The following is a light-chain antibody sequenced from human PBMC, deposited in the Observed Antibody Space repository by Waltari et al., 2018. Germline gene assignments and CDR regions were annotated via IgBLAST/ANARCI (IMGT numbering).Light chain of an antibody. CDR1: QSISSW. V-gene: IGKV1-5*01. CDR3: QQYNSYLYT. J-gene: IGKJ2*01. CDR2: DAS. Sequence: DIQMTQSPSTLSASVGDRVTITCRASQSISSWLAWYQQKPVKAPKLLIYDASSLESGDPSRFSGSGSGTEFTLTISSLQPDDFATYYCQQYNSYLYTFGQGTKLEIK.